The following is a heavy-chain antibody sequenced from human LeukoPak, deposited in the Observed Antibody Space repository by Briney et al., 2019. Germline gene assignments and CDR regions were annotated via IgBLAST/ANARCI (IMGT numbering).Heavy chain of an antibody. CDR1: GFTFSDYS. CDR3: ARGHSRSLQRLDAFDI. J-gene: IGHJ3*02. CDR2: IDITSKYI. D-gene: IGHD1-26*01. Sequence: GGSLILSCVGSGFTFSDYSMNWVRLAPGAGPKWFSFIDITSKYIYYGDSMKGLFTISRDNAKNLLYLQMDSLRAEDTALYYCARGHSRSLQRLDAFDIQGKGTMVTVSS. V-gene: IGHV3-21*06.